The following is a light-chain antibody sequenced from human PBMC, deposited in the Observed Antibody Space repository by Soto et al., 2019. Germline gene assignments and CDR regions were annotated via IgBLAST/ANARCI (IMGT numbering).Light chain of an antibody. Sequence: QSALTQPRSVSGSPGQSVTISCTGTSSDVGGYNYVSWYQQHPGKAPKLMIYDVSKRPSGVPDRFSGSKSGNTASLTISGLQAEDEADYYCCSSADSYSYVFGTGTKLTVL. J-gene: IGLJ1*01. CDR3: CSSADSYSYV. CDR1: SSDVGGYNY. CDR2: DVS. V-gene: IGLV2-11*01.